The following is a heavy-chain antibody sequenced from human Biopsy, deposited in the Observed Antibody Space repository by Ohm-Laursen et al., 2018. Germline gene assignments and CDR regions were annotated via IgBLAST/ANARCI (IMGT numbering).Heavy chain of an antibody. J-gene: IGHJ4*02. Sequence: ASVKVSCKASGYTFTGYYLHWVRQAPGQGLEWMGWINPKSGGTHYLEKFRGRVTMTRDTSISTAYMEVSTLRSDDTAVYYCAIDGNDFLTDYLKIDQWGQGTLVTVSS. CDR2: INPKSGGT. V-gene: IGHV1-2*02. CDR3: AIDGNDFLTDYLKIDQ. CDR1: GYTFTGYY. D-gene: IGHD3-9*01.